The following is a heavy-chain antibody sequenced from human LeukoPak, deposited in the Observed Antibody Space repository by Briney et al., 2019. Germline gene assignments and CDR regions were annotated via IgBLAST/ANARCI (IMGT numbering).Heavy chain of an antibody. V-gene: IGHV4-4*07. Sequence: SETLSLTCTVSGGSISSYYWSWIRQPAGKGLEWIGRIYTSGSTNYNPSLESRVTMSVDTSKNQFSLKLSSVTAADTAVYYCARDRHIVVVTVRRGNWFDPWGQGTLVTVYS. CDR3: ARDRHIVVVTVRRGNWFDP. D-gene: IGHD2-21*02. J-gene: IGHJ5*02. CDR2: IYTSGST. CDR1: GGSISSYY.